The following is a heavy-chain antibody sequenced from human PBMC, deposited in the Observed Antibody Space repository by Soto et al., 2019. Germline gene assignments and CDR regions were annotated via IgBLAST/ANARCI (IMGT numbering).Heavy chain of an antibody. Sequence: SETLSLTCTVSGDSISSYYWSWIRQPPGKGLEWIGYIFYTGITNYNPSFKSRVTMSVDTSKNYFSLNLSSVTAADTAVYFCVREGVPTHGLDVWGQGTTVTVSS. J-gene: IGHJ6*02. V-gene: IGHV4-59*01. CDR2: IFYTGIT. CDR1: GDSISSYY. CDR3: VREGVPTHGLDV. D-gene: IGHD3-16*01.